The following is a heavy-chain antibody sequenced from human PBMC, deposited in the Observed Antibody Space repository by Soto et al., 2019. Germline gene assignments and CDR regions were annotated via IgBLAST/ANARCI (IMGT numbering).Heavy chain of an antibody. D-gene: IGHD3-3*02. V-gene: IGHV3-23*01. Sequence: VQLLESGGGLVQPGGSLRLSCEASGFTFSNYAMAWVRQTPGEGPGWVSTIGGGDDIFYAESVQGRFIISRDDSRSTMYLQMDNLRVEDTAIYFCAKDSISYNGIYDAFDVWGQGIVVTVSS. CDR3: AKDSISYNGIYDAFDV. J-gene: IGHJ3*01. CDR2: IGGGDDI. CDR1: GFTFSNYA.